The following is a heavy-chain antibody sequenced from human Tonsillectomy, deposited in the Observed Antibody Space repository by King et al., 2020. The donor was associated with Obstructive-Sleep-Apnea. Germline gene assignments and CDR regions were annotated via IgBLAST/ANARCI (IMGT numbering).Heavy chain of an antibody. V-gene: IGHV1-69*09. Sequence: VQLVESGAEMKKPGSSVKVSCKASGGTFSNYAIIWVRQAPGQGLEWMGGIIPILGVANHAQKLQGRVTIAADKSTNTSYMELSSLTSEDTAVYYCARYVVGTVGATVGATDPPEYYFHYWGQGTLVTVSS. CDR3: ARYVVGTVGATVGATDPPEYYFHY. CDR2: IIPILGVA. D-gene: IGHD1-26*01. J-gene: IGHJ4*02. CDR1: GGTFSNYA.